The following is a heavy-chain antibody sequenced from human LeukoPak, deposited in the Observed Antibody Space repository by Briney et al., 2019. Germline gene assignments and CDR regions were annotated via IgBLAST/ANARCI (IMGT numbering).Heavy chain of an antibody. D-gene: IGHD6-19*01. CDR2: IKNDGSET. J-gene: IGHJ4*02. CDR3: VKNDGWFHLAQ. CDR1: GFTFSHYG. V-gene: IGHV3-7*03. Sequence: QPGGSLRLSCTASGFTFSHYGMHWVRQAPGKGLQWVGHIKNDGSETYYLDSLKGRFSISRDNTNNALYLQMNSLRVEDTAVYYCVKNDGWFHLAQWGQGTLVTVSS.